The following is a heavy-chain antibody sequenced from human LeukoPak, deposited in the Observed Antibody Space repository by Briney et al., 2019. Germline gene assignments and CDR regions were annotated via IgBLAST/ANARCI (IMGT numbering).Heavy chain of an antibody. CDR2: IYYSGST. J-gene: IGHJ5*02. CDR1: GGSISSSSYH. CDR3: ARTPLLNWFDP. D-gene: IGHD2-15*01. V-gene: IGHV4-39*01. Sequence: SETLPLTCTVSGGSISSSSYHWGWIRQPPGKGLEWIGSIYYSGSTYYNPSLKSRVTISVDTSKNQFSLKLSSVTAADTAVYYCARTPLLNWFDPWGQGTLVTVSS.